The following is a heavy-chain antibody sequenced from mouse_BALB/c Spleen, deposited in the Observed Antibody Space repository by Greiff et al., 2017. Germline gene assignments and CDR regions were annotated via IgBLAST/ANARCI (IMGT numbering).Heavy chain of an antibody. Sequence: QVQLQQPGAELVKPGASVKLSCKASGYTFTSYWMHWVKQRPGQGLEWIGEIDPSDSYTNYNQKFKGKATLTVDKSSSTAYMQLSSLTSEDSAVYYCAIWDAYWGQGTTLTVSS. J-gene: IGHJ2*01. CDR3: AIWDAY. CDR2: IDPSDSYT. V-gene: IGHV1-69*02. CDR1: GYTFTSYW. D-gene: IGHD1-1*02.